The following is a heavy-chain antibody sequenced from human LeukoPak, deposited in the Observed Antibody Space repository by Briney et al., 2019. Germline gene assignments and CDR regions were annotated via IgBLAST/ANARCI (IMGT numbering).Heavy chain of an antibody. CDR1: GFTFNNYA. J-gene: IGHJ4*02. D-gene: IGHD1-1*01. Sequence: QPGGSLRLSCAASGFTFNNYAMSWVRQAPGKGLEWVSAISDNGGDTKYADSVKGRFTISRDNSKNTLYLQMNSLRVEDTAIYYCGKDWKLDYWGQGTLVTVSS. CDR3: GKDWKLDY. CDR2: ISDNGGDT. V-gene: IGHV3-23*01.